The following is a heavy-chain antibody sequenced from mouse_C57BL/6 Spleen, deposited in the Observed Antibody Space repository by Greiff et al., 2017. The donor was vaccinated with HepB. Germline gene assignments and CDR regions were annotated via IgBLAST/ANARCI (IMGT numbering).Heavy chain of an antibody. D-gene: IGHD1-1*01. CDR3: TTKYYGSSYDFDY. CDR2: IDPENGDT. V-gene: IGHV14-4*01. CDR1: GFNIKDDY. Sequence: EVQLQQSGAELVRPGASVKLSCTASGFNIKDDYMHWVKQRPEQGLEWIGWIDPENGDTEYASKFQGKATITADTSSNTAYLQLSSLTSEDTAVYYCTTKYYGSSYDFDYWGQGTTLTVSS. J-gene: IGHJ2*01.